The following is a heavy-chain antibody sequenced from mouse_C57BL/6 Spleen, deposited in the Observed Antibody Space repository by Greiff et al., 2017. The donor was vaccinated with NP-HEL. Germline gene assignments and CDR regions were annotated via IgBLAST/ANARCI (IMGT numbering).Heavy chain of an antibody. CDR2: ISSGGSYT. CDR3: ARHPLITTVVGYAMDY. CDR1: GFTFSSYG. D-gene: IGHD1-1*01. V-gene: IGHV5-6*01. J-gene: IGHJ4*01. Sequence: EVQRVESGGDLVKPGGSLKLSCAASGFTFSSYGMSWVRQTPDKRLEWVATISSGGSYTYYPDSVKGRFTISRDNAKNTLYLQMSSLKSEDTAMYYCARHPLITTVVGYAMDYWGQGTSVTVSS.